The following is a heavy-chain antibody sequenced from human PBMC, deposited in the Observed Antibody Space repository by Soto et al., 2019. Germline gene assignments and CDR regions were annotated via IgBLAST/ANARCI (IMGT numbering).Heavy chain of an antibody. CDR1: GYTFTNYY. CDR3: ASGRDRGSSESSFDY. V-gene: IGHV1-2*02. Sequence: QVQLVQSGAEVKKPGASMKVSCKASGYTFTNYYIYWVRQAPGQGLEWMGWIYPTDGGTNYAQKFQVRVTMTRDTSISTAYMELSRLSADDTAVYYCASGRDRGSSESSFDYWGQGTLVTVSS. D-gene: IGHD6-6*01. J-gene: IGHJ4*02. CDR2: IYPTDGGT.